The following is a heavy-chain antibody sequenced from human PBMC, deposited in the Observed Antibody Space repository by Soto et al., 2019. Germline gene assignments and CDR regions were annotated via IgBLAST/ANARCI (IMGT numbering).Heavy chain of an antibody. Sequence: PGGSLRLSCAASGFTFSSYGMHWVRQAPGKGLEWVAVISYDGSNKYYADSVKGRFTISRDNSKNTLYLQMNSLRAEDTAVYYCAKAAVRGYGKYYFDYWGQGTLVTVSS. J-gene: IGHJ4*02. V-gene: IGHV3-30*18. CDR3: AKAAVRGYGKYYFDY. D-gene: IGHD5-18*01. CDR1: GFTFSSYG. CDR2: ISYDGSNK.